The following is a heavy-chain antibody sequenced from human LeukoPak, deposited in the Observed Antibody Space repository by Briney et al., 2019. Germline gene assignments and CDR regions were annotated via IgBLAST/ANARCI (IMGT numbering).Heavy chain of an antibody. J-gene: IGHJ6*02. V-gene: IGHV4-61*08. CDR1: GGSISSGGYY. CDR2: IYYSGST. D-gene: IGHD1-14*01. Sequence: PSETLSLTCAVSGGSISSGGYYWSWIRQPPGKGLEWIGYIYYSGSTNYNPSLKSRVTISVDTSKNQFSLKLSSVTAADTAVYYCARHGPDRRIDYYGMDVWGQGTTVTVSS. CDR3: ARHGPDRRIDYYGMDV.